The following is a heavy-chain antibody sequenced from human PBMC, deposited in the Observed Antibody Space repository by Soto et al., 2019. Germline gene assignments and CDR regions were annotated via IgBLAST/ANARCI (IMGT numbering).Heavy chain of an antibody. CDR1: GGTFSSYT. J-gene: IGHJ4*02. CDR2: IIPILGIA. Sequence: QVKLVHSGAEVKKPGASVKVSCKASGGTFSSYTISWVLQAPGQGLEWMGRIIPILGIANYAQKCQGRVTITADKSTSTAYMELSSLISDDTAVDYCARGEQLVGYFHYWGQGPLVTVSS. CDR3: ARGEQLVGYFHY. V-gene: IGHV1-69*02. D-gene: IGHD6-6*01.